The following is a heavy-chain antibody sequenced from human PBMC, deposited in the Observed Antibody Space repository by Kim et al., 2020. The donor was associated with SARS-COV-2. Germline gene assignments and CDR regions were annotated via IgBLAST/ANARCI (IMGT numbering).Heavy chain of an antibody. J-gene: IGHJ4*02. D-gene: IGHD3-10*01. V-gene: IGHV3-23*01. Sequence: GGSLRLSCAASGFTFSSHAMNWVRQTPGKGLEWVAHISGSGVTTYYADSAKVRFSISRDNARNTLYLQMNSNRAEDTAVYYCAKDFGVRGIIGALHDFDYWGQGTLVTVSS. CDR1: GFTFSSHA. CDR2: ISGSGVTT. CDR3: AKDFGVRGIIGALHDFDY.